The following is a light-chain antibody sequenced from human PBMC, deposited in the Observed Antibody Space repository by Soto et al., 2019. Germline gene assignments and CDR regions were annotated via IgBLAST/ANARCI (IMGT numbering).Light chain of an antibody. J-gene: IGLJ1*01. CDR1: SSDVGSYYF. V-gene: IGLV2-11*01. CDR3: CSYAGSYTQV. CDR2: DVT. Sequence: QSVLTQPRSVSGSPGQSVTISCTGTSSDVGSYYFVSWYQQHPAKAPKIIIYDVTKRPSGVPDRFSGSKTGNKASLTISGLQAEDVADYYCCSYAGSYTQVFGTGTKLTVL.